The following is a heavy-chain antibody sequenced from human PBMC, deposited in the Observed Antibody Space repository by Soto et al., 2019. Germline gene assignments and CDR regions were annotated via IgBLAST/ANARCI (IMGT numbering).Heavy chain of an antibody. CDR3: ARTPPPEIYYFDY. J-gene: IGHJ4*02. CDR2: IYSGGST. CDR1: GFTVSSNY. V-gene: IGHV3-66*01. Sequence: GGSLRLSCAASGFTVSSNYMSWVRQAPGKGLEWVSVIYSGGSTYYADSVKGRFTISRDNSKNTLYLQMNSLRAEDTAVYYCARTPPPEIYYFDYWGQGTLVTVSS.